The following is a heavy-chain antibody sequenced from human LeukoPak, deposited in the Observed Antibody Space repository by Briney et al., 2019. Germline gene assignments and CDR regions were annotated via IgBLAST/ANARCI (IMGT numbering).Heavy chain of an antibody. J-gene: IGHJ4*02. V-gene: IGHV1-3*03. CDR1: GYTFTSYA. CDR3: ARGALDSSGYYPYYFDY. Sequence: GASVKVSCKASGYTFTSYAMHWVRQAPGQRLEWMGWINAGNGNTKYSQEFQGRVTITRDTSASTAYMELSSLRSEDMAVYYCARGALDSSGYYPYYFDYWGQGTLVTVSS. D-gene: IGHD3-22*01. CDR2: INAGNGNT.